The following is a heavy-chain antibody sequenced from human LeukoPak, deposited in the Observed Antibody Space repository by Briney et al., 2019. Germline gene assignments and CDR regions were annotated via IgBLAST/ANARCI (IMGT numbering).Heavy chain of an antibody. CDR2: INTDGSST. CDR3: ARGRLGELSPHDY. V-gene: IGHV3-74*01. CDR1: GFTFSSYW. D-gene: IGHD3-16*02. Sequence: GGSLRLSCAASGFTFSSYWMHWVRQAPGKGLVWVSRINTDGSSTRYADSVKGRFTISRDNAKNTLYLQMNSLRAEDTAVYYRARGRLGELSPHDYWGQGTLVTVSS. J-gene: IGHJ4*02.